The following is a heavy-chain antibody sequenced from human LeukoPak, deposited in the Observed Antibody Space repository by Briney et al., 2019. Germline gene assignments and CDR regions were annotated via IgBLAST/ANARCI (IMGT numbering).Heavy chain of an antibody. D-gene: IGHD3-10*01. CDR2: IYHSGST. V-gene: IGHV4-4*02. J-gene: IGHJ6*02. CDR1: GGSISSSNW. Sequence: SRTLSLTCAVSGGSISSSNWWSWVRQPPGKGLEWIGEIYHSGSTNYNPSLKSRVTISVDRSKNQFSLKLSSVTAADTAVYYCVLLSHLGPLYGMDVWGQGTTVTVSS. CDR3: VLLSHLGPLYGMDV.